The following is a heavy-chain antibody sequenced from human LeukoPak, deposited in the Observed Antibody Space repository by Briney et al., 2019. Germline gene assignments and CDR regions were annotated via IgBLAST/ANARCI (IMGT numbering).Heavy chain of an antibody. CDR2: ISGSGGST. D-gene: IGHD5-12*01. V-gene: IGHV3-23*01. Sequence: GSLRLSCAASGFTSSSYALSWVRQAPGKGLEWVSSISGSGGSTYYADSVKGRFTISRDNSKNTLYLQMNSLRDEDTAIYYCAKAPRGGYDSRIDYWGQGTLVTVSS. J-gene: IGHJ4*02. CDR3: AKAPRGGYDSRIDY. CDR1: GFTSSSYA.